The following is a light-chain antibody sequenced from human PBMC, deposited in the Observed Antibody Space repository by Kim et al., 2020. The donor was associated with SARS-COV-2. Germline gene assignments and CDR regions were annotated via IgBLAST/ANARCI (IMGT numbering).Light chain of an antibody. CDR1: QSVSSCY. J-gene: IGKJ2*01. CDR2: SAS. V-gene: IGKV3-20*01. Sequence: PGERVPLSCTASQSVSSCYLAWYQQKPGQAPRLLIYSASSRATGIPDRFSGSGSGTDFTLTISRLEPEDFAVYFCQQYGSSPPQYIFGQGTKLEI. CDR3: QQYGSSPPQYI.